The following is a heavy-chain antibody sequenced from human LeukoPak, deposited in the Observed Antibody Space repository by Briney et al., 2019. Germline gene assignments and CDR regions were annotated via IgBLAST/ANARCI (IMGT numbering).Heavy chain of an antibody. CDR2: IYYSGST. V-gene: IGHV4-59*01. J-gene: IGHJ3*02. CDR1: GGSISSYY. Sequence: SGTLSLTCTVSGGSISSYYWSWIRQPPGKGLEWIGYIYYSGSTNYNPSLKSRVTISVDTSKNQFSLKLSSVTAADTAVYYCARVVRDIVVVPAAREADAFDIWGQGTMVTVSS. D-gene: IGHD2-2*01. CDR3: ARVVRDIVVVPAAREADAFDI.